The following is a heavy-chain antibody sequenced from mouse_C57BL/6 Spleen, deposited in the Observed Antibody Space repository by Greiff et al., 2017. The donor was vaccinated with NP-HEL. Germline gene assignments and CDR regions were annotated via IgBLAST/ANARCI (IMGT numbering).Heavy chain of an antibody. Sequence: DVKLVESGGGLVKPGGSLKLSCAASGFTFSDYGMHWVRQAPEKGLEWVAYISSGSSTIYYADTVKGRFTISRDNAKNTLFLQMTSLRSEDTAMYYCARLTGTGAYWGQGTLVTVSA. CDR3: ARLTGTGAY. J-gene: IGHJ3*01. CDR1: GFTFSDYG. V-gene: IGHV5-17*01. CDR2: ISSGSSTI. D-gene: IGHD4-1*01.